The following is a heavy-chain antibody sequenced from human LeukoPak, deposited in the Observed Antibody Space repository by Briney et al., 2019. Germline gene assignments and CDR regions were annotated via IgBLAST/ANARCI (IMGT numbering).Heavy chain of an antibody. V-gene: IGHV3-43*02. CDR2: ISGNGGRT. CDR1: GFTSDDYA. J-gene: IGHJ4*02. Sequence: GGSLRLSCAVSGFTSDDYAMHWVRQGPGRGLEWVSVISGNGGRTYYTDSVKGRFTISRDNSKNSLYLQMNSLTIEDTAFYYCAKDIDDIGAYQFDYWGQGTLVTVSS. CDR3: AKDIDDIGAYQFDY. D-gene: IGHD3-9*01.